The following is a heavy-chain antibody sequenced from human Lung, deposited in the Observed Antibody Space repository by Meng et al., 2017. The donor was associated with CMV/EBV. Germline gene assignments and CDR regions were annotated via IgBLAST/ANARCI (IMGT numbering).Heavy chain of an antibody. CDR2: ISYDGDNK. J-gene: IGHJ4*02. CDR1: GFTVGSFA. Sequence: LSLXCAASGFTVGSFAMDWVRQAPGEGLEWVASISYDGDNKHYADSVKGRFTISRDNSKNTLYLQMRSLRVEDTAVYYCGRESNYNVLDYWGQGSLVTVSS. CDR3: GRESNYNVLDY. D-gene: IGHD1-7*01. V-gene: IGHV3-30-3*01.